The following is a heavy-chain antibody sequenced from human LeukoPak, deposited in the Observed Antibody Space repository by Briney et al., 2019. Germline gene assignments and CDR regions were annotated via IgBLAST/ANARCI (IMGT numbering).Heavy chain of an antibody. CDR3: ARGRFGEFSKSLDY. CDR2: ISGDGTST. D-gene: IGHD3-10*01. Sequence: GGSLRLSCAASGFTFDDYAMHWVRQTPGKGLEWVSLISGDGTSTYYADSVKGRFTISRDNSKNSLYLQVNSLRTEDTALYYCARGRFGEFSKSLDYWGQGTLVTVSS. J-gene: IGHJ4*02. CDR1: GFTFDDYA. V-gene: IGHV3-43*02.